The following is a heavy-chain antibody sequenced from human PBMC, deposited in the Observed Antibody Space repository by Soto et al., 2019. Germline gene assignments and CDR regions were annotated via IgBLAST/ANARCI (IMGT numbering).Heavy chain of an antibody. J-gene: IGHJ4*02. Sequence: GGSLRLSCAASGFIFSDYGMHWVRQAPGKGLEWVAVIWYDGRNKDYADTVKGRFTVSRDNSENRVYLEMNSPRAEDTAVYYCARVRRRSSRTYGYFDNWGQGTLVTVSS. V-gene: IGHV3-33*01. CDR3: ARVRRRSSRTYGYFDN. CDR2: IWYDGRNK. D-gene: IGHD4-17*01. CDR1: GFIFSDYG.